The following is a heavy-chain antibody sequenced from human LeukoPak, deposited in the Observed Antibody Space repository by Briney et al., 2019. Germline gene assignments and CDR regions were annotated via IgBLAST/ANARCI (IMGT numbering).Heavy chain of an antibody. Sequence: GGSLRLSCAASGFTFSSYAMSWVRQAPGKGLEWVSGILDSGYITYYANSVKGRFTISRDNSNNTLYLQMNSLRAEDTAVYYCAKLGGHPLHNYYVGVWGKGTTVAVSS. CDR1: GFTFSSYA. J-gene: IGHJ6*03. V-gene: IGHV3-23*01. CDR2: ILDSGYIT. D-gene: IGHD3-16*01. CDR3: AKLGGHPLHNYYVGV.